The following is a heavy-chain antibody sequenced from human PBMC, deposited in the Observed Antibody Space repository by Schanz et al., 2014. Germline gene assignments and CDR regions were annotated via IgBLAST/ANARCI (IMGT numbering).Heavy chain of an antibody. CDR2: ISPTGSST. CDR3: AREDCSATSCYFRY. V-gene: IGHV3-23*01. D-gene: IGHD2-21*01. J-gene: IGHJ4*02. Sequence: DVQLLASGGGLVQPGESLRLSCAASGFTFTTYAMTWVRQAPGKGLEWVSNISPTGSSTYYADSVKGRFTISRDNAKSSLYLQMSSLRDEDTAVYYCAREDCSATSCYFRYWGQGTLVAVSS. CDR1: GFTFTTYA.